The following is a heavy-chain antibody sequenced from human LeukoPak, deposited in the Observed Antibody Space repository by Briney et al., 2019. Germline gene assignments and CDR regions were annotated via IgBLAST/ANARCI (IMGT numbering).Heavy chain of an antibody. CDR2: IYYSGST. Sequence: PSETLSLTCTVSGGSISSYYWSWIRQPPGKGLEWTGYIYYSGSTNYNPSLKSRVTISVDTSKNQFSLKLSSVTAADTAVYYCARRELDRFDPWGQGTLVTVSS. CDR3: ARRELDRFDP. J-gene: IGHJ5*02. CDR1: GGSISSYY. D-gene: IGHD1-1*01. V-gene: IGHV4-59*01.